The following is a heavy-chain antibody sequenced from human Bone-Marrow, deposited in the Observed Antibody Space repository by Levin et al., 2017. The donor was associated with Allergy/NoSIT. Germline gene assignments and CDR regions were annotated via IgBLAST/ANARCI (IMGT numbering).Heavy chain of an antibody. CDR1: GFRFTSYW. D-gene: IGHD3-10*01. Sequence: GGSLRLSCQASGFRFTSYWIGWVRQMPGKGLEWMGLIYPGDSDTRYSPSFQGQVTISADKSTNTAFLQWSSLKPSDTAIYYCARRAWFGPSPAGFDPWGQGTRVTVSS. J-gene: IGHJ5*02. V-gene: IGHV5-51*01. CDR3: ARRAWFGPSPAGFDP. CDR2: IYPGDSDT.